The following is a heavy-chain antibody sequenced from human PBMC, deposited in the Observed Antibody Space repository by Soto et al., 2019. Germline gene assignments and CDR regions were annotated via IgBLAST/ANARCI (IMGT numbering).Heavy chain of an antibody. Sequence: GGSLKLSCAASGFTFSSYYMSWVRQAPGKGLEWVSAISGSGGSTYYADSVKGRFTISRDNSKNTLYLQMNSLRAEDTAVYYCAKGVVVVPAAIDDNWFDPWGKGTLVTFSS. CDR3: AKGVVVVPAAIDDNWFDP. J-gene: IGHJ5*02. D-gene: IGHD2-2*01. V-gene: IGHV3-23*01. CDR2: ISGSGGST. CDR1: GFTFSSYY.